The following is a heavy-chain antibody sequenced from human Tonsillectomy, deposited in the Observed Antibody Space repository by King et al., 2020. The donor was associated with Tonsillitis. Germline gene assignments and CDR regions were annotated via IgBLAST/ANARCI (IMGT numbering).Heavy chain of an antibody. CDR2: VSPSDSGT. D-gene: IGHD3-3*01. CDR1: GYTFSTYS. CDR3: TRLLPVPGVVTRAVDV. J-gene: IGHJ6*02. V-gene: IGHV5-51*01. Sequence: QLVQSGAEVKKPGESLRISCMASGYTFSTYSIGWVRQMPGKGLEWMGIVSPSDSGTRYHPSFEGQVTISADKSSSAAYLQWSSLKGADTAMYYCTRLLPVPGVVTRAVDVWGQGTMVTVS.